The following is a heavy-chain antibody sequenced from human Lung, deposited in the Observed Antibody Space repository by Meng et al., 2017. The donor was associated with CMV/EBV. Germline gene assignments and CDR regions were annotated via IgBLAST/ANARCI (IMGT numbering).Heavy chain of an antibody. CDR1: GYTFIDYY. Sequence: SXKVSCKASGYTFIDYYMHWVRQAPGQGLEWVGWINPKSGGTHYAQSFQGRVTITRDTSINTVYVEISSLKSDDTAVYYCTSAPGDYWGQGTLVTCSS. D-gene: IGHD1-14*01. V-gene: IGHV1-2*02. CDR2: INPKSGGT. CDR3: TSAPGDY. J-gene: IGHJ4*03.